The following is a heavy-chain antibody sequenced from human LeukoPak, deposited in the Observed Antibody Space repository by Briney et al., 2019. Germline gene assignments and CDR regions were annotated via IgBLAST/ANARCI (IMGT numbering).Heavy chain of an antibody. Sequence: GGSLRLSCAASGFTFSNFGMRWVRQAPGKGLERVAFIRYGGTGDYYPDSVEGRFTVSRDNSKNTLFLQMNSLRHEDTAVYFCAKDASTTSRTLDIWGQGTLVTVSS. J-gene: IGHJ3*02. V-gene: IGHV3-30*02. CDR3: AKDASTTSRTLDI. D-gene: IGHD2/OR15-2a*01. CDR2: IRYGGTGD. CDR1: GFTFSNFG.